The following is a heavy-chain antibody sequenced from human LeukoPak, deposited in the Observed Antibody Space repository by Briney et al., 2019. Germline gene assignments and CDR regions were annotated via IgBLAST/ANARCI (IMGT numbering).Heavy chain of an antibody. V-gene: IGHV1-69*05. Sequence: GSSVKVSCKASGGTFSSYAISWVRQAPGQGLEWMGGFIPIFGTANYAQKFQGRVTITTDESTSTAYMELSSLRSEDTAVYYCARGGTTGTTRTTKVYNWFDPWGQGTLVTVSS. CDR2: FIPIFGTA. CDR1: GGTFSSYA. D-gene: IGHD1-1*01. CDR3: ARGGTTGTTRTTKVYNWFDP. J-gene: IGHJ5*02.